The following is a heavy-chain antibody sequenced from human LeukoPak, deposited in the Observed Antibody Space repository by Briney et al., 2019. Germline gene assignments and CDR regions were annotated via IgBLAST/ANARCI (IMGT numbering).Heavy chain of an antibody. CDR2: IYYSGST. J-gene: IGHJ4*02. V-gene: IGHV4-39*07. CDR1: GGSISSSSYY. CDR3: ATRRRFYDSSGRGDY. D-gene: IGHD3-22*01. Sequence: PSETLSLTCTVSGGSISSSSYYWGWIRQPPGKGLEWIGSIYYSGSTYCNPSLKSRVTISVDTSKNQFSLKMRSVTAADTAVYYCATRRRFYDSSGRGDYWGQGTLVTVSS.